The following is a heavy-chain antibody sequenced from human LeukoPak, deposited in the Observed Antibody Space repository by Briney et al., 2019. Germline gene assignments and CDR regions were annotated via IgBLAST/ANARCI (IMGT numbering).Heavy chain of an antibody. CDR2: ISGSGGST. Sequence: HPGGSLRLSCAASGFTFSSYAMSWVRQAPGKGLEGVSAISGSGGSTYYADSVKGRFTISRDNSKNTLYLQMNSLRAEDTAVYYCARGYSNYGYAFDIWGQGTMVTVSS. D-gene: IGHD4-11*01. V-gene: IGHV3-23*01. CDR1: GFTFSSYA. J-gene: IGHJ3*02. CDR3: ARGYSNYGYAFDI.